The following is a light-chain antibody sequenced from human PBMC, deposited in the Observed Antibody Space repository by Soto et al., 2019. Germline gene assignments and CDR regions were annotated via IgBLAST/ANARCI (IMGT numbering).Light chain of an antibody. CDR2: GAS. CDR1: QSVSSN. J-gene: IGKJ2*01. Sequence: EIVMTQSPATLSVSPGERVTLSCRASQSVSSNLAWYQQKPGQAPRLLIYGASTRATGIPARFSGSGSGTEFTLNISSLQSEYFAFYYCQQYNNWPPYTFGQGTKLEIK. CDR3: QQYNNWPPYT. V-gene: IGKV3-15*01.